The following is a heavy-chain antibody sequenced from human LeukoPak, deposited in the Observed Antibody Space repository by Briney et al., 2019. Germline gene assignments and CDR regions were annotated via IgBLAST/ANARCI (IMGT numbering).Heavy chain of an antibody. J-gene: IGHJ4*02. CDR1: GFTFSSYG. CDR3: AKDVLSEGING. Sequence: GSLRLSCAASGFTFSSYGMHWVRQAPGKGLEWVAVISYDGSNKYYADSVKGRFTISRDNSKNTLYLQMNSLRAEDTAVYYCAKDVLSEGINGWGQGTLVTVSS. V-gene: IGHV3-30*18. CDR2: ISYDGSNK. D-gene: IGHD3-10*01.